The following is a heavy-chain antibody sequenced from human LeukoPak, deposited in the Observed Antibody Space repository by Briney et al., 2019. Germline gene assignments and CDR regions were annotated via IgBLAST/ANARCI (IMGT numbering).Heavy chain of an antibody. D-gene: IGHD3-16*01. CDR1: GGSISSYY. V-gene: IGHV4-4*07. J-gene: IGHJ6*03. Sequence: SETLSLTCTVSGGSISSYYWSWIRQPAGKGLEWLGRIYTSGSTNYNPSLKSRVTMSVDTSKNQFSLRLSSLTAADTAVYYCARSAFYYYYMDVWGKGTTVTVSS. CDR2: IYTSGST. CDR3: ARSAFYYYYMDV.